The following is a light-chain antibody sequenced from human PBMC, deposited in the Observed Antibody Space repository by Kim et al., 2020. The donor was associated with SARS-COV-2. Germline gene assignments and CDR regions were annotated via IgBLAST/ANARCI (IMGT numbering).Light chain of an antibody. V-gene: IGKV1-5*03. Sequence: ESEGDRVTITCRASQSISSWLAWYQQKPGKAPKLLIYKTSTLESGVPSRFSGSGSGTEFTLTISSLQPDDFATYYCQQYNSNPLTFGGGTKVDIK. CDR2: KTS. J-gene: IGKJ4*01. CDR1: QSISSW. CDR3: QQYNSNPLT.